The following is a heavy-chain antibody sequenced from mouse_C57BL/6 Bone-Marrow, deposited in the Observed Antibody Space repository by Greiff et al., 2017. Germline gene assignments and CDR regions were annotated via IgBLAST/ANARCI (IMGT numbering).Heavy chain of an antibody. D-gene: IGHD3-2*02. V-gene: IGHV1-74*01. J-gene: IGHJ4*01. CDR1: GYTFTSYW. Sequence: VQLQQPGAELVKPGASVKVSCKASGYTFTSYWMHWVQQRPGQGLEWIGRIHPSDSDTNYTHKFKGKATLTVDKASSTAYMQLRSLTSENSSVDYCAATAQATYAMDYWGQGTSVTVSS. CDR3: AATAQATYAMDY. CDR2: IHPSDSDT.